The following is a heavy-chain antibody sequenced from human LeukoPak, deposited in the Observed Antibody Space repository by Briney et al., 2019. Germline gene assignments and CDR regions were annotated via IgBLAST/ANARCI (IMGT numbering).Heavy chain of an antibody. CDR1: GFTFSNYW. CDR3: ARELGSYEGGYYGMDV. V-gene: IGHV3-7*01. J-gene: IGHJ6*02. Sequence: GGSLRLTCVGSGFTFSNYWMSWVRQAPGKGLEWVANINEDGSEKNYVESLKGRFTISRDNAKNSLYLQMNSLRAEDTALYYCARELGSYEGGYYGMDVWGQGTTVTVSS. D-gene: IGHD1-26*01. CDR2: INEDGSEK.